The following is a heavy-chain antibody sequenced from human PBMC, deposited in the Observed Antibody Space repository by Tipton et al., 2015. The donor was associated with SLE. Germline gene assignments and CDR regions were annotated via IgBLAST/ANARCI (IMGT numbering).Heavy chain of an antibody. V-gene: IGHV4-59*01. CDR2: IYYSGST. CDR3: ASWPGDDPEDAFDI. J-gene: IGHJ3*02. Sequence: GEIYYSGSTNYNPSLKSRVTISVDTSKNQFSLKLSSVTAADTAVYYCASWPGDDPEDAFDIWGQGTMVTVSS. D-gene: IGHD5-12*01.